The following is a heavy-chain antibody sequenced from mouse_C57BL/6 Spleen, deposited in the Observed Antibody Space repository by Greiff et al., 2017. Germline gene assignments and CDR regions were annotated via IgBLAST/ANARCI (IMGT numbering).Heavy chain of an antibody. CDR2: IYPGGGYT. CDR1: GYTFTNYW. Sequence: QVQLQQSGAELVRPGTSVKMSCKASGYTFTNYWIGWAKQRPGHGLEWIGDIYPGGGYTNYNEKFKGKATLTADKSSSTAYMQFSSLTSEDSAIYYCARSSYLTVVATDWYFDVWGTGTTVTVSS. CDR3: ARSSYLTVVATDWYFDV. D-gene: IGHD1-1*01. J-gene: IGHJ1*03. V-gene: IGHV1-63*01.